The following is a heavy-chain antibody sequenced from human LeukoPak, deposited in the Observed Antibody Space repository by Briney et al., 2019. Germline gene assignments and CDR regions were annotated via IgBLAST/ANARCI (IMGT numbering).Heavy chain of an antibody. J-gene: IGHJ5*02. CDR1: GGSISSYY. CDR2: IYTSGST. D-gene: IGHD2-15*01. V-gene: IGHV4-4*07. Sequence: SETLSLTCTVSGGSISSYYWSWIRQPAGKGLEWIGRIYTSGSTNYNPSLKSRVTMSVDTSKNQFSLKLSSVTAADTAVYYCARWGCSGGSCPDLDWFDPWGQGTLVTVSS. CDR3: ARWGCSGGSCPDLDWFDP.